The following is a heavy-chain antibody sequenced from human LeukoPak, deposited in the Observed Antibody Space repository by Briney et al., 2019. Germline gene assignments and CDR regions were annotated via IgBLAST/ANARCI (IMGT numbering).Heavy chain of an antibody. D-gene: IGHD3-3*01. V-gene: IGHV4-38-2*02. J-gene: IGHJ4*02. CDR2: ISHRGST. CDR1: GYPISNGYY. CDR3: ARGAEYYAIWRGYAGYSDY. Sequence: SETLSLTCTVSGYPISNGYYWGWVRHPPGKGLEWVGRISHRGSTYYNPSLRSRITISLDRSKQKFSLKLTSVTAADTAVYFCARGAEYYAIWRGYAGYSDYWGQGISVTVSS.